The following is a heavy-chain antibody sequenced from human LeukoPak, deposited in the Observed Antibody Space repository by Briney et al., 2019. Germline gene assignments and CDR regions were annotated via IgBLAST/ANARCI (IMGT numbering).Heavy chain of an antibody. CDR2: INHSGST. Sequence: SENLSLNCAVYGGSFSGYYWSWIRKPPGKGLEGMGKINHSGSTNYNPSLKSRITISVDTSKNQFSLKLSSVTAADTAVYYCARVSVVVTALFDYWGQGTLVTVSS. D-gene: IGHD2-21*02. J-gene: IGHJ4*02. CDR1: GGSFSGYY. V-gene: IGHV4-34*01. CDR3: ARVSVVVTALFDY.